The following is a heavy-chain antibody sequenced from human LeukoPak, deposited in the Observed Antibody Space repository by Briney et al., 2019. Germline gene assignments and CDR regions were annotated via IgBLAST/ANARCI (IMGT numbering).Heavy chain of an antibody. D-gene: IGHD1-26*01. V-gene: IGHV4-59*10. Sequence: PETLSLTCALSGGSISSYYRSWVRQPAGKGLEWIGRSYSSGSTNYTPKLQSRVTMSVDTSKNQFSLKLSTVTAADTAVYYCARAGGEGVGTSFDIWGQGTMVTVSS. CDR2: SYSSGST. CDR3: ARAGGEGVGTSFDI. CDR1: GGSISSYY. J-gene: IGHJ3*02.